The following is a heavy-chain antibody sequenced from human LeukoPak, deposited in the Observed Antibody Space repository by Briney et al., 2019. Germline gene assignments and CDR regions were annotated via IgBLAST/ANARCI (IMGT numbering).Heavy chain of an antibody. CDR3: ATPAGYSGYRKPFDY. D-gene: IGHD5-12*01. CDR1: GGSFSGYY. V-gene: IGHV4-34*01. J-gene: IGHJ4*02. CDR2: INHSGST. Sequence: SETLSLTCAVYGGSFSGYYWSWIRQPPGEGLVLIGEINHSGSTNYNPSLKSRVTISVDTSKNQFSLKLSSGTAGNTAVYYCATPAGYSGYRKPFDYWGQGPLVTVSS.